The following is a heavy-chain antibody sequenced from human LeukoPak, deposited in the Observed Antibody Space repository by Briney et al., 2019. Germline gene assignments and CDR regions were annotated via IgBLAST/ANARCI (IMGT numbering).Heavy chain of an antibody. CDR2: MNPNSGNT. D-gene: IGHD3-10*01. J-gene: IGHJ4*02. Sequence: ASVKVSCKASGYTFTSYDINWVRQATGQGLEWMGWMNPNSGNTGYAQKFQGRVTMTRNTSISTAYMELSSLRSEDTAVYYCARSITMVRGAAYWGQGTLVTVSS. CDR1: GYTFTSYD. V-gene: IGHV1-8*01. CDR3: ARSITMVRGAAY.